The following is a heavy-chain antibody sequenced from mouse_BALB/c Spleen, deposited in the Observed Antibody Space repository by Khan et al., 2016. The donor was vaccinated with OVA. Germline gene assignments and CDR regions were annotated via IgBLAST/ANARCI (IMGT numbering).Heavy chain of an antibody. V-gene: IGHV2-6-4*01. D-gene: IGHD2-14*01. CDR1: GFSLSRYN. CDR2: IWGGGNT. J-gene: IGHJ4*01. Sequence: QVQLKESGPGLVAPSQGLSITCTVSGFSLSRYNIHWIRQPPGKGLEWLGMIWGGGNTDYNSTLKIRLSISKDNSKSQVFLKMNSLQTDVPAMYFGAGAYYRYDGYYAMDYWGQGTSVTVSS. CDR3: AGAYYRYDGYYAMDY.